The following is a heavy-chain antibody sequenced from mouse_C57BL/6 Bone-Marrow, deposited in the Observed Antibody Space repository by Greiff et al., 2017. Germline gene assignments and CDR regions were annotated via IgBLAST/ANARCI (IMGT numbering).Heavy chain of an antibody. V-gene: IGHV5-9-3*01. Sequence: EVQVVESGGGLVKPGGSLKLSCAASGFTFSSYAMSWVRQTPEKRLEWVATISSGGSYTYYPDSVKGRFTISRDNAKNTLYLQMSSLRSEDTAMYYCARPTTAPYWYFDVWGAGTTVTVSS. CDR1: GFTFSSYA. CDR2: ISSGGSYT. D-gene: IGHD1-2*01. J-gene: IGHJ1*01. CDR3: ARPTTAPYWYFDV.